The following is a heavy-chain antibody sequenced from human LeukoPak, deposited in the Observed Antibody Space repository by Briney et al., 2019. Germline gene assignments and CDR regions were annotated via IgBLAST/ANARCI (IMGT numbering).Heavy chain of an antibody. CDR2: IKQDGSEK. CDR3: ARESWALGVVVAARAFDI. V-gene: IGHV3-7*01. D-gene: IGHD2-15*01. J-gene: IGHJ3*02. Sequence: GGSLRLSCAASGFTFSSYWMSWVRQAPGKGLEWVANIKQDGSEKYYVDSVEGRFTISRDNAKNSLYLQMNSLRAEDTAVYYCARESWALGVVVAARAFDIWGQGTMVTVSS. CDR1: GFTFSSYW.